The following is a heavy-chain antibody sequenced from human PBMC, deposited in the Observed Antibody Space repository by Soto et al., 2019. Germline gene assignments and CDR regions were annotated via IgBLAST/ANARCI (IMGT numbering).Heavy chain of an antibody. CDR1: GFPFSSFS. CDR2: ISSRCSYI. V-gene: IGHV3-21*01. CDR3: ASDSYGTSYYYYYYMDV. D-gene: IGHD5-18*01. J-gene: IGHJ6*03. Sequence: EVQLVGSGGGLVKPGGSLRLPCAAPGFPFSSFSMNWVPQAPGKGLEWVSSISSRCSYINYADSVKGRFTSARDNAKNSLYLQMNSLRAEDTAVYYCASDSYGTSYYYYYYMDVWGKGTTVTVSS.